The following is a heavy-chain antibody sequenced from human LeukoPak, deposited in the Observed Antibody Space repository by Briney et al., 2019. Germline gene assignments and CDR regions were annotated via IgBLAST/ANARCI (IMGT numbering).Heavy chain of an antibody. D-gene: IGHD3-22*01. Sequence: KPSETLSLTCTVSGGSISSYYWSWIRQPPGKGLEWIGYIYYSGSTNYNPSLKSRVTISVDTSKNQFSLKLSSVTAADTAVYYCARPGGYYYDSSGYTDAFDIWGPRDNGHRLF. CDR2: IYYSGST. CDR1: GGSISSYY. CDR3: ARPGGYYYDSSGYTDAFDI. V-gene: IGHV4-59*08. J-gene: IGHJ3*02.